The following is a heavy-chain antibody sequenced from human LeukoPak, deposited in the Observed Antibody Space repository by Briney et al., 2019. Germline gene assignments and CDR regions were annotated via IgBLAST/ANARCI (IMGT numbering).Heavy chain of an antibody. CDR3: ARDGLRLGELSLYLTTTFDY. D-gene: IGHD3-16*02. CDR2: INPNSGGT. V-gene: IGHV1-2*02. CDR1: GYTFTGYY. Sequence: ASVTVSCKASGYTFTGYYMHWVRQAPGQGLEWMGWINPNSGGTNYAQKFQGRVTMTRDTSISTAYMGLSRLRSDDTAVYYCARDGLRLGELSLYLTTTFDYWGQGTLLTVSS. J-gene: IGHJ4*02.